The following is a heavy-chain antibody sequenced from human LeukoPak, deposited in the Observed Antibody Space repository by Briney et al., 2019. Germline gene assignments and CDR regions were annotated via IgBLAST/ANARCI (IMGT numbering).Heavy chain of an antibody. CDR2: VYYSGTT. Sequence: PSETLSLTCSVSGGSISLSYYYWGWIRQPPGKALEWIGSVYYSGTTSYNPSLKSRVTISVDTSKNQFSLKLSSVTAADTAVYYCAVISGSYSQSYYYYYMDVWGKGTTVTVSS. J-gene: IGHJ6*03. CDR3: AVISGSYSQSYYYYYMDV. D-gene: IGHD1-26*01. CDR1: GGSISLSYYY. V-gene: IGHV4-39*07.